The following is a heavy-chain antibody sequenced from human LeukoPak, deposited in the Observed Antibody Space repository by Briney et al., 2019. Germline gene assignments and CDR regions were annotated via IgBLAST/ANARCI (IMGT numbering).Heavy chain of an antibody. CDR2: MHLSGSP. Sequence: SETLSLTRAVYGGSFSGSYWTWIRQPPEKGMEWMGEMHLSGSPSYHPSLKGRVPISVDTSQTQFFLKLTSVTAGDPADIYCARGRQDVTMIVVVMTAVSYYLDFWGKGTTVTVS. CDR3: ARGRQDVTMIVVVMTAVSYYLDF. V-gene: IGHV4-34*01. CDR1: GGSFSGSY. J-gene: IGHJ6*03. D-gene: IGHD3-22*01.